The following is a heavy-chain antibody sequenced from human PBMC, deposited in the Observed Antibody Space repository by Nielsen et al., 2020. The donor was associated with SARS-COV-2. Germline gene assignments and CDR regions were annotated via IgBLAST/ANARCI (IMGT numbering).Heavy chain of an antibody. D-gene: IGHD6-13*01. CDR2: IYYSGST. V-gene: IGHV4-59*01. J-gene: IGHJ1*01. CDR3: TRGKQQLVPYFQH. CDR1: GGSFSSYY. Sequence: GSLRLSCAVYGGSFSSYYWSWIRQPPGKGLEWIGYIYYSGSTNYNPSLKSRVTISVDTSKNQFSLKLSSVTAADTAVYYCTRGKQQLVPYFQHWGQGTLVTVSS.